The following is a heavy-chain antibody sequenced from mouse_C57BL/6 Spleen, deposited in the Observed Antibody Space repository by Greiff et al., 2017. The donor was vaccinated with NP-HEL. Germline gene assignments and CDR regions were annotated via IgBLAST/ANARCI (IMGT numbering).Heavy chain of an antibody. CDR3: AREAYYYGSSYGYFDV. J-gene: IGHJ1*03. Sequence: VKLMESDAELVKPGASVKISCKVSGYTFTDHTIHWMKQRPEQGLEWIGYIYPRDGSTKYNEKFKGKATLTADKSSSTAYMQLNSLTSEDSAVYFCAREAYYYGSSYGYFDVWGTGTTVTVSS. CDR2: IYPRDGST. D-gene: IGHD1-1*01. V-gene: IGHV1-78*01. CDR1: GYTFTDHT.